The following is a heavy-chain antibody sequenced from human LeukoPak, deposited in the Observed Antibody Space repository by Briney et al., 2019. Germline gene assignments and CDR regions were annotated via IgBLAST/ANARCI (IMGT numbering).Heavy chain of an antibody. CDR2: ISSSSSYI. D-gene: IGHD3-22*01. V-gene: IGHV3-21*01. CDR3: AREIRRYDSSGYYFPYYYGMDV. J-gene: IGHJ6*02. CDR1: GFTVSSNY. Sequence: GGSLRLSCAASGFTVSSNYMSRVRQAPGKGLEWVSSISSSSSYIYYADSVKGRFTISRDNAKNSLYLQMNSLRAEDTAVYYCAREIRRYDSSGYYFPYYYGMDVWGQGTTVTVSS.